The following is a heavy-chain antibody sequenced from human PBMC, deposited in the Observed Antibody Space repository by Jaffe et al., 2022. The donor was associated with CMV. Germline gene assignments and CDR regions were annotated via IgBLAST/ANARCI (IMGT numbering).Heavy chain of an antibody. CDR3: AREGGQTGTTPDDAFDI. J-gene: IGHJ3*02. V-gene: IGHV4-39*02. CDR2: IYYSGST. Sequence: QLQLQESGPGLVKPSETLSLTCTVSGGSISSSSYYWGWIRQPPGKGLEWIGSIYYSGSTYYNPSLKSRVTISVDTSKNQFSLKLSSVTAADTAVYYCAREGGQTGTTPDDAFDIWGQGTMVTVSS. D-gene: IGHD1-1*01. CDR1: GGSISSSSYY.